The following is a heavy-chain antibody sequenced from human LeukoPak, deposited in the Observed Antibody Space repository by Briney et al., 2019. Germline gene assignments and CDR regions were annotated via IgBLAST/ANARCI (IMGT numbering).Heavy chain of an antibody. J-gene: IGHJ5*01. CDR3: ARVYYSSPRAWFDY. CDR2: IIPIFGTA. Sequence: SVKVSCKASGGAFSSYAISWVRQAPGQGLEWMGGIIPIFGTANYAQKFQGRVTMTRDMSTSTVYMELSSLRSEDSAVYYCARVYYSSPRAWFDYWGQGTLVTVSS. D-gene: IGHD6-13*01. CDR1: GGAFSSYA. V-gene: IGHV1-69*05.